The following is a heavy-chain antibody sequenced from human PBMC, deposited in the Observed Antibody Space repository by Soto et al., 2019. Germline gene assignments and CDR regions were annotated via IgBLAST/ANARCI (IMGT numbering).Heavy chain of an antibody. CDR3: ARTPYYDFWSGLNWFDP. D-gene: IGHD3-3*01. CDR1: GVSVSSDIYY. J-gene: IGHJ5*02. V-gene: IGHV4-30-4*08. Sequence: PSETLSLTCSVSGVSVSSDIYYWSWIRHHPGKGLEWIGYIYYSGNTYYNPSLKSRVTISVDTSKNQFSLKLSSVTAADTAVYYCARTPYYDFWSGLNWFDPWGQGTLVTVSS. CDR2: IYYSGNT.